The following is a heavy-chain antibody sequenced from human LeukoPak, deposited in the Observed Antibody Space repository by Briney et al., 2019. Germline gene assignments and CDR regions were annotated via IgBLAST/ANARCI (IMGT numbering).Heavy chain of an antibody. CDR3: ARDYLAGVTYYDFWSGPPPGMDV. D-gene: IGHD3-3*01. J-gene: IGHJ6*03. CDR1: GFTFSSYS. CDR2: ISSSSSYI. V-gene: IGHV3-21*01. Sequence: PGGSLRLSCAASGFTFSSYSMNWVRQAPGKGLEWVSSISSSSSYIYYADSVKGRFTISRDNAKNSLYLQMNSLRAEDTAVYYCARDYLAGVTYYDFWSGPPPGMDVWGKGTTVTVSS.